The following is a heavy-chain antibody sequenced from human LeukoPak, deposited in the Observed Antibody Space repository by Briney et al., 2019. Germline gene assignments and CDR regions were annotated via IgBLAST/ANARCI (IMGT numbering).Heavy chain of an antibody. J-gene: IGHJ4*02. D-gene: IGHD6-19*01. CDR2: ISGTGGST. CDR3: AKSRVAVPGRLNYFDS. V-gene: IGHV3-23*01. Sequence: GGSLRLFCAASGFTFKNYALTWVRQAPGKGPEWVSGISGTGGSTFYADSVKGRFTISRDNPRNTLFLQMDYLKAEDTAIYYCAKSRVAVPGRLNYFDSWGQGAQVTVSS. CDR1: GFTFKNYA.